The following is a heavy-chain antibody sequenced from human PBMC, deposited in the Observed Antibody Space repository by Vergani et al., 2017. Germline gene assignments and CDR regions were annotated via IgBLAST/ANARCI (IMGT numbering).Heavy chain of an antibody. J-gene: IGHJ6*02. Sequence: QVQLVQSGAEVKKPGASVKVSCKASGYTFTGYYMHWVRQAPGQGLEWMGWINPNSGGTNYAQKFQGWVTMTRDTSISTAYMELSRLRSDDTAVYYCARDLGVRYCSSTSCYGYYYGMDVWGQGTTVTVSS. CDR1: GYTFTGYY. CDR3: ARDLGVRYCSSTSCYGYYYGMDV. D-gene: IGHD2-2*01. CDR2: INPNSGGT. V-gene: IGHV1-2*04.